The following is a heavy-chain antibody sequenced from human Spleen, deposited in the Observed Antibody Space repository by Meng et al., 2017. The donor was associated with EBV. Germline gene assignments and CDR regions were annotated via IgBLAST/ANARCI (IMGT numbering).Heavy chain of an antibody. D-gene: IGHD3-10*01. CDR3: ARSISEFGELFDY. Sequence: GQLVESGGGVVTPVKSLRISCAVSGVTFRSYGMRWVRQAPGKGLEWMGVIINNVSKEYYAETVKGRVTISGDESKNTVYMEMNSLRSEDTAVFYCARSISEFGELFDYWGQGTLVTVSS. V-gene: IGHV3-30*03. CDR1: GVTFRSYG. CDR2: IINNVSKE. J-gene: IGHJ4*02.